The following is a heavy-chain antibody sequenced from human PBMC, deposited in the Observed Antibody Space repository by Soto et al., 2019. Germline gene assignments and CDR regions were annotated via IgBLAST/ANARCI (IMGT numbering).Heavy chain of an antibody. J-gene: IGHJ1*01. D-gene: IGHD6-25*01. CDR3: ARVAAGSSAYGAEYFQH. Sequence: QVQLVESGGGLVKPGGSLRLSCAASGFTFSDYYMSWIRQAPGKGLEWVSYISSSGVSIQYADSVKGRFTISRDNAKKSLYLQMNSLRAEDTAVFYCARVAAGSSAYGAEYFQHWGQGTLVTVSS. CDR1: GFTFSDYY. V-gene: IGHV3-11*01. CDR2: ISSSGVSI.